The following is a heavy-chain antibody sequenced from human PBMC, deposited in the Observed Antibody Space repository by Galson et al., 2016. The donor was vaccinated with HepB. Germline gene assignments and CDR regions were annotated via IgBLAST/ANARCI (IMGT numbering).Heavy chain of an antibody. CDR2: VTSSGRYF. Sequence: SLRLSCAASRFKFSDFTMGWVRQAPGKGLQWISSVTSSGRYFYYADSVKGRFTLSRDNAKDVLYLQMNSLRDEDTAVYYCARGLVRTAEFPFDSWGQGTLVTVSS. CDR1: RFKFSDFT. CDR3: ARGLVRTAEFPFDS. J-gene: IGHJ4*02. V-gene: IGHV3-21*06. D-gene: IGHD2-21*01.